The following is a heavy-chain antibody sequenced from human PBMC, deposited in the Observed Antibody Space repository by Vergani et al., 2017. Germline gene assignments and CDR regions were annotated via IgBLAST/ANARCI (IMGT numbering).Heavy chain of an antibody. D-gene: IGHD3-9*01. CDR3: ARRSGTVYDIFSGTQYFFDF. Sequence: QVQLQESGPGLVKPSQTLSLSCTVSGGSVRTSIGYYWTWIRQPAGKTLEWIGEIFSSGTTNYNPSFKNRVTMSVDTSKNQFSLKLNSVTAADTAVYYCARRSGTVYDIFSGTQYFFDFWGQGTLVTVSS. J-gene: IGHJ4*02. CDR2: IFSSGTT. V-gene: IGHV4-61*02. CDR1: GGSVRTSIGYY.